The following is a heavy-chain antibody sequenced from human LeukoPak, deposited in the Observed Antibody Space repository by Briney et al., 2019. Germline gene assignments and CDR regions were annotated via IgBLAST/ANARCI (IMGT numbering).Heavy chain of an antibody. D-gene: IGHD4-17*01. J-gene: IGHJ4*02. CDR3: AKDSLFHYGDYVVY. CDR1: GFTFSSYA. V-gene: IGHV3-23*01. Sequence: PGGSLRLSCAASGFTFSSYAMSWVRQAPGKGLDGVSAISGSGGSTYYADSVKGRFTISRDNSKNTLYLQMNSLRAEDTAVYYCAKDSLFHYGDYVVYWGQGTLVTVSS. CDR2: ISGSGGST.